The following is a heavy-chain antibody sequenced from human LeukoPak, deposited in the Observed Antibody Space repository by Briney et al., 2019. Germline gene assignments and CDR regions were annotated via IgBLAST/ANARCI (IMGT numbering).Heavy chain of an antibody. CDR1: GFTFDDYA. CDR3: ARGYSYGYGAFDI. D-gene: IGHD5-18*01. Sequence: GGSLRLSCAASGFTFDDYAMHWVRQAPGKGLEWVSSISSSSSYIYYADSVKGRFTISRDNAKNSLYLQMNSLRAEDTAVYYCARGYSYGYGAFDIWGQGTMVTVSS. CDR2: ISSSSSYI. V-gene: IGHV3-21*01. J-gene: IGHJ3*02.